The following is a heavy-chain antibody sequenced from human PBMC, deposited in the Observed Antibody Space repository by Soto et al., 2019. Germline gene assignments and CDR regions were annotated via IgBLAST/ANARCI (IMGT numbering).Heavy chain of an antibody. J-gene: IGHJ4*02. D-gene: IGHD1-1*01. CDR3: AKGNNWNYWDF. Sequence: EVQLLESGGGLVQPGGSLRLSCAASAFTFSSYAMNWVRQAPGKGLEWVSGISGSGGSTYYADSVKGRFTISRDNSKNTLYLQMNSLRAEDTAVYYCAKGNNWNYWDFWGQGTLVTVSS. CDR1: AFTFSSYA. CDR2: ISGSGGST. V-gene: IGHV3-23*01.